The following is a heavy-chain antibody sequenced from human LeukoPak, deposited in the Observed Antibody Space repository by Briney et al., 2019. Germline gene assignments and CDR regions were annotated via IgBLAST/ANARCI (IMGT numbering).Heavy chain of an antibody. D-gene: IGHD4-17*01. J-gene: IGHJ4*02. V-gene: IGHV4-61*02. CDR2: IYTSGST. CDR3: ASVQDYGDYYLDY. CDR1: GGSISSGSYY. Sequence: SETLSLTCTVSGGSISSGSYYWSWIRQPAGKGLEWIGRIYTSGSTNYNPSLKSRVTISVDTSKNQFSLKLSSVTAADTAVYYCASVQDYGDYYLDYWGQGTLVTVSS.